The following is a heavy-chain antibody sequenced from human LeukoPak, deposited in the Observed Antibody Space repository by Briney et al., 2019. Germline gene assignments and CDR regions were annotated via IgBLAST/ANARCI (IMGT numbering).Heavy chain of an antibody. D-gene: IGHD6-19*01. CDR1: GDSITTTTSL. V-gene: IGHV4-61*05. J-gene: IGHJ4*02. CDR3: ARHIAVAGYYFDY. CDR2: IYDSGST. Sequence: SETLSLTCTVSGDSITTTTSLWGWIRQPPGKGLEWIGYIYDSGSTNYNPSLKSRVTISLDTSKNQFSLKLSSVTAADTAVYYCARHIAVAGYYFDYWGQGTLVTVSS.